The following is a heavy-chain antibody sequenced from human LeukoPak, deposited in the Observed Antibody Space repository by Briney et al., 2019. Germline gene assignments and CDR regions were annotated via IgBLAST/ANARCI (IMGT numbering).Heavy chain of an antibody. D-gene: IGHD3-22*01. V-gene: IGHV4-61*01. CDR2: IYYSGST. Sequence: SETLSLTCTVSGGSVTSNIYYWNWIRQPPGKGLEWIGYIYYSGSTNYNPSLKSRVTISVDTSKNQFSLKLTSLTAADTAVYYCAREDSSGYLGYWGQGTLVTVSS. J-gene: IGHJ4*02. CDR1: GGSVTSNIYY. CDR3: AREDSSGYLGY.